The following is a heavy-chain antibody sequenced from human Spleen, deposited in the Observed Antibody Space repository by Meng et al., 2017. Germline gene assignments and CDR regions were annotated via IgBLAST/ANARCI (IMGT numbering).Heavy chain of an antibody. CDR1: GYTFTSYG. CDR2: ISAYNGNT. D-gene: IGHD1-7*01. CDR3: ARTLNNWNYLFDY. V-gene: IGHV1-18*01. J-gene: IGHJ4*02. Sequence: ASVKVSCKASGYTFTSYGISWVRQAPGQGLEWMGWISAYNGNTNYARKVRGRVTMTTDTSTGTAYMEVRSLRSDDTAVYYCARTLNNWNYLFDYWGQGTLVTVSS.